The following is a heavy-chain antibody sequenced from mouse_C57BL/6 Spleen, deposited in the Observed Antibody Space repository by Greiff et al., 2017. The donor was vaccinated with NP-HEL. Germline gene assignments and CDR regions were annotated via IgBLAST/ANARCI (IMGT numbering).Heavy chain of an antibody. D-gene: IGHD1-1*01. CDR3: ARSPLYGSSYYFDY. CDR1: GYTFTDYY. Sequence: QVQLQQSGAELVRPGASVKLSCKASGYTFTDYYINWVKQRPGQGLEWIARIYPGSGNTYYNEKFKGKATLTAEKSSSTAYMQLSSLTSEDSAVYFCARSPLYGSSYYFDYWGQGTTLTVSS. V-gene: IGHV1-76*01. J-gene: IGHJ2*01. CDR2: IYPGSGNT.